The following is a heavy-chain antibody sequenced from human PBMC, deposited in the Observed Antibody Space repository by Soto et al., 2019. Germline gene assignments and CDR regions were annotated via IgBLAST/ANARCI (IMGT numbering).Heavy chain of an antibody. Sequence: PGESLKISCKGSGYRLSSYWIVWVRQMPGKGLECLGIIYPGDSDTRYSPSFQGQVTISADKSFSTAYLQWSSLKASDTAMYYCARTYYYDSRGYPDAFDIWGQGTMVTVSS. J-gene: IGHJ3*02. CDR3: ARTYYYDSRGYPDAFDI. V-gene: IGHV5-51*01. CDR1: GYRLSSYW. CDR2: IYPGDSDT. D-gene: IGHD3-22*01.